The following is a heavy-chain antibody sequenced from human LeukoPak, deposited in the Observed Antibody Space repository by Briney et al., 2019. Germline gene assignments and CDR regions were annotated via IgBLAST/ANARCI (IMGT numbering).Heavy chain of an antibody. CDR2: IRSKVYGGTI. CDR1: GFTFGDYA. CDR3: WTYYYGSGSYWFFDY. V-gene: IGHV3-49*04. D-gene: IGHD3-10*01. Sequence: GGSLRLSCTASGFTFGDYAMSWVRQAPGKGLEWVGFIRSKVYGGTIEYAASVKGRFTISRDDSKSIAYLKMNSLKTEDTAVYYCWTYYYGSGSYWFFDYWGQGTLVTVSS. J-gene: IGHJ4*02.